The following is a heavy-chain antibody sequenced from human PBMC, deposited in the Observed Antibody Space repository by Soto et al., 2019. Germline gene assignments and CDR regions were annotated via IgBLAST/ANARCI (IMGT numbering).Heavy chain of an antibody. Sequence: KPSETLSLTCTVSGGSISSSSYYWGWIRQPPGKGLEWIGSIYYSGSTYYNPSLKSRVTISVDTSKNQFSLKLSSVTAADTAVYYCASPGRGILTGYDYYGMDVWGQGTTVTVSS. D-gene: IGHD3-9*01. J-gene: IGHJ6*02. CDR3: ASPGRGILTGYDYYGMDV. V-gene: IGHV4-39*01. CDR1: GGSISSSSYY. CDR2: IYYSGST.